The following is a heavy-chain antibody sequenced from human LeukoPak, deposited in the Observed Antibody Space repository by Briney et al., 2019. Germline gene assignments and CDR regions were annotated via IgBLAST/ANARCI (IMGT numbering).Heavy chain of an antibody. CDR2: IRYDGSNK. CDR1: GFTFSSYG. J-gene: IGHJ4*02. Sequence: GGSLRLSCAASGFTFSSYGMHWVRQALGKGLEWVAFIRYDGSNKYYADSVKGRFTISRDNSKNTLYLQMNSLRAEDTAVYYCAKGGDYGGDKYYFDYWGQGTLVTVSS. D-gene: IGHD4-23*01. CDR3: AKGGDYGGDKYYFDY. V-gene: IGHV3-30*02.